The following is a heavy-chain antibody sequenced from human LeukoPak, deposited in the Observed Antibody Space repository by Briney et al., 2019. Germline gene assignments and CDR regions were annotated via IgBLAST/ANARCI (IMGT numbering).Heavy chain of an antibody. CDR1: GGSINSHSYY. Sequence: SETLSLTCTVSGGSINSHSYYWGWIRQPPGNGLEWIGSIYYSGSTYYNPSLKSRVTISVDTSKNQFSLKLSSVTAADTAVFYCARINYYGNSAFDYWGQGTLVTVSS. J-gene: IGHJ4*02. D-gene: IGHD3-22*01. CDR2: IYYSGST. V-gene: IGHV4-39*01. CDR3: ARINYYGNSAFDY.